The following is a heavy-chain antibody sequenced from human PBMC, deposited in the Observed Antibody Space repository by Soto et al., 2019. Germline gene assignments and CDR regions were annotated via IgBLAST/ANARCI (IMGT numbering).Heavy chain of an antibody. D-gene: IGHD5-12*01. CDR3: ARHFRGVATFEY. Sequence: AALNISCKGSGYSFTSYWIGWVRKMPGKGLEWMGIIYPGDSDTRYSPSFQGQVTISADKSISTAYLQWSSLKASDTAMYYCARHFRGVATFEYWGQGTLVTVSS. J-gene: IGHJ4*02. CDR1: GYSFTSYW. V-gene: IGHV5-51*01. CDR2: IYPGDSDT.